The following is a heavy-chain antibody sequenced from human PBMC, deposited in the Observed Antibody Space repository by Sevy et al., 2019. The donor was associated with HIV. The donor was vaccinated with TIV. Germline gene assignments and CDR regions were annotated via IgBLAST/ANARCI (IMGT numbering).Heavy chain of an antibody. J-gene: IGHJ4*02. CDR3: ATAPGYYDSAPFDY. D-gene: IGHD3-22*01. V-gene: IGHV3-15*01. CDR1: GFTFNNAW. Sequence: GGSLRLSCAVSGFTFNNAWMNWVRQAPGTGLQWVGLIKGKIDGETTDYAAPLKGRFTISRDDSKNTLYLQMNSLKIEDTAVYHCATAPGYYDSAPFDYWGPGTLVTVSS. CDR2: IKGKIDGETT.